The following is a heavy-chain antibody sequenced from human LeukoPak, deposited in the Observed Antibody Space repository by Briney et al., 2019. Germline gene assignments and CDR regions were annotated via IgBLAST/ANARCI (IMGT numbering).Heavy chain of an antibody. CDR3: ARTEGTWYFDL. D-gene: IGHD3-10*01. CDR1: GFTFSAYS. V-gene: IGHV3-48*04. Sequence: PGGSLRLSCAASGFTFSAYSMNWVRQAPGKGLEWVSYISSWSSIIYYADSVMGRFTISRDNAKNSLYLQMNNLRAEDTAVYYCARTEGTWYFDLWGRGTLVTVSS. CDR2: ISSWSSII. J-gene: IGHJ2*01.